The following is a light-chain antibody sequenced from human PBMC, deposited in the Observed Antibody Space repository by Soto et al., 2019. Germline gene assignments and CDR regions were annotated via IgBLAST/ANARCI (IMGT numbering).Light chain of an antibody. V-gene: IGKV3-11*01. CDR2: EAS. CDR1: QTVSSS. J-gene: IGKJ4*01. CDR3: QQHINWPLT. Sequence: EIVLTQSPATLSLSPGERATLSCRASQTVSSSLAWYQQKPGRAPRLLIYEASNRATGIPARFSGSGSGADFTLTISSLGPEDFALYYCQQHINWPLTFGGGTKVEIK.